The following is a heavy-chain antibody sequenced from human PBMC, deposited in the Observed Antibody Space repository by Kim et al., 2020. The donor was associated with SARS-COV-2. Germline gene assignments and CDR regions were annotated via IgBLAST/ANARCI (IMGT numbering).Heavy chain of an antibody. J-gene: IGHJ3*02. CDR3: AKDRRITMVRGPDDAFDI. D-gene: IGHD3-10*01. CDR2: LSGSGGST. Sequence: GGSLRLSCAASGFTFSSYAMSWVRQAPGKGLEWVSALSGSGGSTYYADSVKGRFTISRDNSKNTLYLQMNSLRAEDTAVYYCAKDRRITMVRGPDDAFDIWGQGTMVTVSS. CDR1: GFTFSSYA. V-gene: IGHV3-23*01.